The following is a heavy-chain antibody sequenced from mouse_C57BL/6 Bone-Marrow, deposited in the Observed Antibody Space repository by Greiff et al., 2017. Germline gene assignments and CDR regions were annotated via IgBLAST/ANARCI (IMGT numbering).Heavy chain of an antibody. Sequence: EVILVESGGGLVQPGGSLKLSCAASGFTFSDYYMYWVRQTPEKRLEWVAYISNGGGSTYYPDTVKGRFTISRDNAKNTLYLQMSRLKSEDTAMYYCARQTPFYYGYDCYAMDYWGQGTSVTVSS. J-gene: IGHJ4*01. CDR2: ISNGGGST. D-gene: IGHD2-2*01. V-gene: IGHV5-12*01. CDR3: ARQTPFYYGYDCYAMDY. CDR1: GFTFSDYY.